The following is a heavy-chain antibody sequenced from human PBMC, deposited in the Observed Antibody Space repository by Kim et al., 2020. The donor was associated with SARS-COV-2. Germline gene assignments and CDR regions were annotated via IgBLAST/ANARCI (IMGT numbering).Heavy chain of an antibody. V-gene: IGHV3-21*01. Sequence: GGSLRLSCAASEFTFSRYSMNWVRQAPGKGLEWVSTISRFSDYIYYAESVEGRFTISRDNAKNSVYLQMNSLRVDDTAMYYCARDLSLGRPGGFDYWGQEPWSPSPQ. CDR2: ISRFSDYI. D-gene: IGHD3-10*01. CDR3: ARDLSLGRPGGFDY. J-gene: IGHJ4*01. CDR1: EFTFSRYS.